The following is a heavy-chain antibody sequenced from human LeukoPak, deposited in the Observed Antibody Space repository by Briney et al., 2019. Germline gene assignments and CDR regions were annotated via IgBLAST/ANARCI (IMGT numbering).Heavy chain of an antibody. CDR1: GDSVSSNSAA. V-gene: IGHV6-1*01. CDR3: AKDKAGGGWFDP. D-gene: IGHD6-19*01. Sequence: TSQTLSLTCAISGDSVSSNSAAGNWIRQSPSRGLEGLGRTYYRSNWYNDYAVSVKSRITINPDTYKNQFSLQLNSVTPEDTAVYYCAKDKAGGGWFDPWGQGTLVTVSS. CDR2: TYYRSNWYN. J-gene: IGHJ5*02.